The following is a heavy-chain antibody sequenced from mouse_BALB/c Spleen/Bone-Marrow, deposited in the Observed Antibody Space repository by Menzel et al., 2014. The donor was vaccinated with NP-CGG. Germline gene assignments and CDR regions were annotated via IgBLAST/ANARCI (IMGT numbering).Heavy chain of an antibody. CDR3: ARDVGYGNYFVY. D-gene: IGHD2-10*02. J-gene: IGHJ3*01. Sequence: EVMLVESEGGLVQPGDSLRLSCATSGFTFSDFYMEWVRQPPGKRLEWIAASRNKAKYYTTEYSASVKGRFIVSRDTSQSVLYLQMNALRAGDTAIYYCARDVGYGNYFVYWGQGTLVTVSA. CDR1: GFTFSDFY. V-gene: IGHV7-1*02. CDR2: SRNKAKYYTT.